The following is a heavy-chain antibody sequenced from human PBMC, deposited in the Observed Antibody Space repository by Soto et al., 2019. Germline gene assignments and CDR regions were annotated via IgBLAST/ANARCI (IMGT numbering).Heavy chain of an antibody. J-gene: IGHJ4*02. CDR2: IYPGDSDT. Sequence: GESLKISCKGSGYSFTSYWIGWVRQMPGKGLEWMGIIYPGDSDTRYSPSFQGQVTMSADKSISTAYLQWSSLKASDTAMYYCARRGFCSGGTCPFHLDYWGQGTLVTVSS. V-gene: IGHV5-51*01. D-gene: IGHD2-15*01. CDR1: GYSFTSYW. CDR3: ARRGFCSGGTCPFHLDY.